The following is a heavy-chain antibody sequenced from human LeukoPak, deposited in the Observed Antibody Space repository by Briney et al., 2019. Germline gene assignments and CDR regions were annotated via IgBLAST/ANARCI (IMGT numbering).Heavy chain of an antibody. CDR2: ISHSGST. J-gene: IGHJ5*02. V-gene: IGHV4-34*01. D-gene: IGHD3-10*01. CDR3: ARMGYYGSGSWNWFDP. Sequence: SETLSLTCAVYGGSFSGYYWSWIRQPPGKGLEWIGEISHSGSTNYNPSLKSRVTISVDTSKNQFSLKLSSVTAADTAVYYCARMGYYGSGSWNWFDPWGQGTLVTVSS. CDR1: GGSFSGYY.